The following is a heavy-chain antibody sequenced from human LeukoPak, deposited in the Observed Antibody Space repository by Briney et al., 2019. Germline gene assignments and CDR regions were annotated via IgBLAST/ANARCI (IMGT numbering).Heavy chain of an antibody. Sequence: PGGSLRLSCAASGFTFSSYAMHWVRQAPGKGLEWVAVISYDGSNKYYADSVKGRFTISRDNSKNTLYLQMNSLRAEDTALYYCAKDLSPGYGDSKNGAFDIWGQGTMVTVSS. V-gene: IGHV3-30-3*01. J-gene: IGHJ3*02. CDR1: GFTFSSYA. D-gene: IGHD4-17*01. CDR2: ISYDGSNK. CDR3: AKDLSPGYGDSKNGAFDI.